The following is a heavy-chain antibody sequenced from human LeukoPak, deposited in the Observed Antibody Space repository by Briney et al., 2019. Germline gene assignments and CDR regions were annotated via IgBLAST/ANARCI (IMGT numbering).Heavy chain of an antibody. V-gene: IGHV3-7*01. J-gene: IGHJ5*02. D-gene: IGHD2-15*01. CDR3: ARDIPIVLSIVVVVAATPWWFDP. CDR1: GFTFSSYW. Sequence: GGSLRLSCAASGFTFSSYWMSWVRQAPGKGLEWVANIKQDGSEKYYVDSVKGRFTISRDNAKNSLYLQMNSLRAEDTAVYYCARDIPIVLSIVVVVAATPWWFDPWGQGTLVTVSS. CDR2: IKQDGSEK.